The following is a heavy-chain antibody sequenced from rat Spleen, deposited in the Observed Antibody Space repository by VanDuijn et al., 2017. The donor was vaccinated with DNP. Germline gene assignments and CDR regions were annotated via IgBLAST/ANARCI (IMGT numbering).Heavy chain of an antibody. CDR3: VRPHYYYGSYPQY. CDR1: GFTFSDYY. J-gene: IGHJ2*01. D-gene: IGHD1-12*02. Sequence: EVQLVESGGDLVQPGRSLQLSCTASGFTFSDYYMAWVRQAPTKGLEWVAYISYDGGSTYYGDSVKGRFTISRANVKSTLYLQMNSLRSEDTATYHCVRPHYYYGSYPQYWGQGVMVTVTS. V-gene: IGHV5-22*01. CDR2: ISYDGGST.